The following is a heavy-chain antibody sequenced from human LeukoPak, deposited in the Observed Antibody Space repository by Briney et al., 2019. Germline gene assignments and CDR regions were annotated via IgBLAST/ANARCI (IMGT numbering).Heavy chain of an antibody. CDR1: GFTFSSYG. V-gene: IGHV3-30*03. D-gene: IGHD5-12*01. Sequence: GGSLRLSCAASGFTFSSYGMHWVRQAPGKGLEWMAVVSDDGSNKYYEDSVRGRFTISRDNSKNTLYLQMSSLRDEDTAVYYCATPRLRGGYLFDYWGQGTLVTVSS. CDR2: VSDDGSNK. J-gene: IGHJ4*02. CDR3: ATPRLRGGYLFDY.